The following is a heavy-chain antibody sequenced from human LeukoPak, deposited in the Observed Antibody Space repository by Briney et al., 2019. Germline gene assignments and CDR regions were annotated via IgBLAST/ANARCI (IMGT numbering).Heavy chain of an antibody. CDR1: GFTFSGHS. CDR2: IYYSGST. V-gene: IGHV4-59*11. CDR3: ARVETTIYRRFDP. J-gene: IGHJ5*02. D-gene: IGHD3-9*01. Sequence: GSLRLSCATSGFTFSGHSMSWVRQAPGKGLEWIGYIYYSGSTNYNPSHKSRVTISVDTSKNQFSLKLSSVTAADTAVYYCARVETTIYRRFDPWGQGTLVTVSS.